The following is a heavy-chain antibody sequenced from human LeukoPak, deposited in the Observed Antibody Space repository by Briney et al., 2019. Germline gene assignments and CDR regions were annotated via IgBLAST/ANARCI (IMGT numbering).Heavy chain of an antibody. CDR3: AREGGPMKTMVIDY. CDR2: INHSGST. CDR1: SGSFSGYY. D-gene: IGHD4/OR15-4a*01. Sequence: SETLSLTCAVCSGSFSGYYWSWIRQPPGKGLEWIGEINHSGSTNYNPSLKSRVTISVDTSKNQFSLKLSSVTDADTAVYYCAREGGPMKTMVIDYWGQGTLVTVSS. J-gene: IGHJ4*02. V-gene: IGHV4-34*01.